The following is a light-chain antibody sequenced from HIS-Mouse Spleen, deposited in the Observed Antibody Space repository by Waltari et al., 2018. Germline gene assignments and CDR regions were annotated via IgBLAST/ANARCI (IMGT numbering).Light chain of an antibody. Sequence: SSELTQDPAVSVALGQTVRFTCQGDSLRSDYASWYQQKPGQAPVLVIYGKNNRPSGIPDRFSGSSSGNTASLTITGAQAEDEADYYCNSRDSSGNHVVFGGGTKLTVL. V-gene: IGLV3-19*01. CDR3: NSRDSSGNHVV. J-gene: IGLJ2*01. CDR1: SLRSDY. CDR2: GKN.